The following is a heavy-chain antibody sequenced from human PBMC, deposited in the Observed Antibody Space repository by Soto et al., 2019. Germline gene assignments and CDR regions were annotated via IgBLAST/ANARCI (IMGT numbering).Heavy chain of an antibody. CDR3: ARTERYYDIVTGYYKRYYYYGMDV. CDR1: GGTFSSYA. Sequence: QVQLVQSGAEVKKPGSSVKVSCKASGGTFSSYAISWVRQAPGQGLEWMGGIIPIFGTANYAQKFQGRVTITADESTSTAYMELSSLRSEDTAVYYCARTERYYDIVTGYYKRYYYYGMDVWGQGTTVTVSS. CDR2: IIPIFGTA. D-gene: IGHD3-9*01. J-gene: IGHJ6*02. V-gene: IGHV1-69*01.